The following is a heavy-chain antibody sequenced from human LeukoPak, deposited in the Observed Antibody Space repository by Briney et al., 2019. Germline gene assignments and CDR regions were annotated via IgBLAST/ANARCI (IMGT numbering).Heavy chain of an antibody. CDR2: INHSGST. CDR1: GGSFSDYY. Sequence: SETLSLTCAVSGGSFSDYYWSWIRQPPGKGLQWIGEINHSGSTNYNPSLKSRVTISVDTSKNQFSLKLTSVTAADTAVYYCASAYYYDSSGYPAWGQGTLVTVSS. D-gene: IGHD3-22*01. CDR3: ASAYYYDSSGYPA. J-gene: IGHJ4*02. V-gene: IGHV4-34*01.